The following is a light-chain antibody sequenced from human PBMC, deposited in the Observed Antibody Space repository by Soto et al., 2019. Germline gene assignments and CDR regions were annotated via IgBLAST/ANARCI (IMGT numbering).Light chain of an antibody. CDR3: MQATHPYT. CDR1: QSLVHRDGNTY. Sequence: EIVMTQTPLSSRVTLGQPASISCRSSQSLVHRDGNTYLSWLHQRPGQPPRLIMYMVSDRFSGVPDRVSGSGAGTDFTLKISRVEAEEVGVYYCMQATHPYTFGQGTKLEIE. V-gene: IGKV2-24*01. J-gene: IGKJ2*01. CDR2: MVS.